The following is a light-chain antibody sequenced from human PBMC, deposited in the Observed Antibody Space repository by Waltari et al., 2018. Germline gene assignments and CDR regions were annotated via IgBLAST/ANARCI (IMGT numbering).Light chain of an antibody. Sequence: DMQMTQSPASLSASVGDSVTIPCQPSPDVINSINWYQQKPGKAPQLLIYDASTLKTGVPSRFSGRQSGTYFTLTISGLQPEDVGTYYCQHSEAFGQGTTVEI. CDR3: QHSEA. CDR2: DAS. V-gene: IGKV1-33*01. J-gene: IGKJ1*01. CDR1: PDVINS.